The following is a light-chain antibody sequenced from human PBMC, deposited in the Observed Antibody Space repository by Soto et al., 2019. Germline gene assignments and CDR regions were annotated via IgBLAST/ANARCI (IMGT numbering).Light chain of an antibody. Sequence: QSALIQPPSASGSPGQSVTISCTGTSSDVGGYNFVSWYQHHPGKAPKLIIYEVNKRPSGVPNRFSGSKSGNTASLTVSGLQAEDEGDYYCNSYAGSNIYVFGTGTQLTVL. J-gene: IGLJ1*01. CDR3: NSYAGSNIYV. V-gene: IGLV2-8*01. CDR2: EVN. CDR1: SSDVGGYNF.